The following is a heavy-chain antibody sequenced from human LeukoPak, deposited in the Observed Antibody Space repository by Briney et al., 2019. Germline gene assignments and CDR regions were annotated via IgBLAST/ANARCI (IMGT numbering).Heavy chain of an antibody. V-gene: IGHV4-38-2*02. Sequence: ETLSLTCTVSGYSISSGYYWGWIRQPPGKGLEWIGYIYYSGSTSYNPSLKSRVTISVDTSKNQFSLKLSSVTAADTAVYYCARGGAKTYYYYYMDVWGKGTTVTVSS. CDR1: GYSISSGYY. CDR3: ARGGAKTYYYYYMDV. D-gene: IGHD1-26*01. CDR2: IYYSGST. J-gene: IGHJ6*03.